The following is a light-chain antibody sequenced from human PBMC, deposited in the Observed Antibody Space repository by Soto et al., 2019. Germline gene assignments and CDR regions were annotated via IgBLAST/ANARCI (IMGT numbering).Light chain of an antibody. Sequence: IVLTQSPATLSVSPGDTATLSCRANQSVSSNLAWYQQKPGQAPRLLIYGASTRATAIPARFSGSGSGTEFTLNITSLQSEDIAVYYCQQYNSWPLTFGGGTKVDIK. CDR3: QQYNSWPLT. V-gene: IGKV3-15*01. CDR2: GAS. J-gene: IGKJ4*01. CDR1: QSVSSN.